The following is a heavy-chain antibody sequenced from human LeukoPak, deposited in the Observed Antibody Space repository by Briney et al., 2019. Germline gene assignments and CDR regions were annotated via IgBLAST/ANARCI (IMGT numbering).Heavy chain of an antibody. CDR2: IYTSGST. CDR3: ARGRVWELLAAGAYYYYYYMDV. CDR1: GGSISSYY. J-gene: IGHJ6*03. D-gene: IGHD1-26*01. Sequence: PSETLSLTCTVSGGSISSYYWSWIRRPAGKGLEWIGRIYTSGSTNYNPSLKSRVTMSVDTSKNQFSLKLSSVTAADTAVYYCARGRVWELLAAGAYYYYYYMDVWGKGTTVTVSS. V-gene: IGHV4-4*07.